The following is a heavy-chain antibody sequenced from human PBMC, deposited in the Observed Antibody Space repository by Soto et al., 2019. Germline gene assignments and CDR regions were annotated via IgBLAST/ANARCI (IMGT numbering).Heavy chain of an antibody. V-gene: IGHV3-53*01. Sequence: ESGGGLIQPGGSLRLSCAASGFTVSSNYMSWVRQAPGKGLEWVSVIYSGGSTYYADSVKGRFTISRDNSKNTLYLQMNSLRAEDTAVYYCSYGSGSYYKGEDAFDIWGQGTMVTVSS. D-gene: IGHD3-10*01. CDR1: GFTVSSNY. CDR2: IYSGGST. J-gene: IGHJ3*02. CDR3: SYGSGSYYKGEDAFDI.